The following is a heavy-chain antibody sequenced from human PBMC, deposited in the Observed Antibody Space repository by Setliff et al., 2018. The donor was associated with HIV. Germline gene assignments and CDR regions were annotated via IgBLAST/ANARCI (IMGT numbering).Heavy chain of an antibody. V-gene: IGHV3-21*01. Sequence: ESLKISCAASGFTFSSFAMNWVRQAPGKGLEWVSSISSSSSYIYYADSVKGRFTISRDNAKNSLYLQMNSLRAEDTAVYYCARAGIIIDAFDIWGQGTMVTVSS. D-gene: IGHD3-10*01. CDR1: GFTFSSFA. CDR2: ISSSSSYI. CDR3: ARAGIIIDAFDI. J-gene: IGHJ3*02.